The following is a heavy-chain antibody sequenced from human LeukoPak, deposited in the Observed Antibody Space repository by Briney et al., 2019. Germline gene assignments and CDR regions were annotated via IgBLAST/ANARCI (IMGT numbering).Heavy chain of an antibody. D-gene: IGHD3-10*01. CDR1: GGSISSYY. V-gene: IGHV4-59*01. Sequence: PSETLSLTCTVSGGSISSYYWSWIRQPPGKGLEWIGYIYYSGSTNYNPSLKSRVTISVDTSKNQFSLKLSSVTAADTAVYYCARTRYYYGSGKYFDYWGQGTLVTVSS. CDR3: ARTRYYYGSGKYFDY. CDR2: IYYSGST. J-gene: IGHJ4*02.